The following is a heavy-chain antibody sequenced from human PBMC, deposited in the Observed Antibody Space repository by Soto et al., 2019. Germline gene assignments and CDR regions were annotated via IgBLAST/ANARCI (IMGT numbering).Heavy chain of an antibody. CDR3: ARVIWSTYYYDSSGYRLFDY. V-gene: IGHV1-18*01. J-gene: IGHJ4*02. CDR2: ISAYNGNT. CDR1: GYTFTSYG. D-gene: IGHD3-22*01. Sequence: GASVKVSCKASGYTFTSYGISWVRQAPGQGLEWMGWISAYNGNTNYAQKLQGRVTMTTDTSTSTAYMELRSLRSDDTAVYYCARVIWSTYYYDSSGYRLFDYWGQGTLVTVSS.